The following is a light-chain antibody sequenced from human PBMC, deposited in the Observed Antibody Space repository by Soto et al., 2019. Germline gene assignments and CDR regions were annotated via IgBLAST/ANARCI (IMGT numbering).Light chain of an antibody. J-gene: IGKJ4*01. CDR3: QQYYSYPFLT. CDR1: QSISSY. CDR2: AAS. Sequence: AIRMTQSPSSFSASTGDRVTITCRASQSISSYLAWYQQKPGKAPKLLIYAASTLQSGVPSRFSGSGSGTDFTLTISCLQSEDFATYYCQQYYSYPFLTFGGGTKVEIK. V-gene: IGKV1-8*01.